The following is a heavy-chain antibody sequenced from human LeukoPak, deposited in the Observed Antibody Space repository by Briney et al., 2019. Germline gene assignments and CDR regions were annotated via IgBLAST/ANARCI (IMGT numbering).Heavy chain of an antibody. CDR2: ISRSGGST. J-gene: IGHJ6*02. V-gene: IGHV3-23*01. Sequence: GGSLRLSCAASGFTFSSYAMSWVRQAPGKGLEWVSAISRSGGSTYYADSVKGRFTISRDNSKNTLYLQMNSLRAEDTAVYYCAKDSVTTLNYYYYYGMDVWGQGTTVTVSS. D-gene: IGHD4-17*01. CDR1: GFTFSSYA. CDR3: AKDSVTTLNYYYYYGMDV.